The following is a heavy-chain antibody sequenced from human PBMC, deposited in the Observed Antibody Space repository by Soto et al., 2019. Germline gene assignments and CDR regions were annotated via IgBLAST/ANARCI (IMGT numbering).Heavy chain of an antibody. Sequence: LSLTCAVSGDSISSGGYSWSWIRQPPGKGLEWIGYIYHSGSTYYNPSLKSRVTISVDRSKNQFSLKLSSVTAADTAVYYCARGNPVPLDYWGQGTLVTVSS. J-gene: IGHJ4*02. D-gene: IGHD1-1*01. CDR1: GDSISSGGYS. CDR3: ARGNPVPLDY. V-gene: IGHV4-30-2*01. CDR2: IYHSGST.